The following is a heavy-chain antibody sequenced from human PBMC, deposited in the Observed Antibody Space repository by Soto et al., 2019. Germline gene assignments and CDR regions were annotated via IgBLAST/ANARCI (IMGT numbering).Heavy chain of an antibody. Sequence: QVQLQESGPGLVKPSQTLSLTCTVSGGSTSSDGYYWTWIRQHPGKGLEWIGYISYGGSTYYNPSRKMRVTIALDTSKNQFSLKQSSVPAADTAVYYCASDRIAVGGSGNYFYYGMDVWGQGTTVSVSS. V-gene: IGHV4-31*03. J-gene: IGHJ6*02. CDR2: ISYGGST. CDR3: ASDRIAVGGSGNYFYYGMDV. CDR1: GGSTSSDGYY. D-gene: IGHD3-10*01.